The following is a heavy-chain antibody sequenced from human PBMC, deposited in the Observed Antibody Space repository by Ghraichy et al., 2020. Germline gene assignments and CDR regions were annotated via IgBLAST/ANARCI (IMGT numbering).Heavy chain of an antibody. CDR1: GASISSGGHF. J-gene: IGHJ6*02. CDR3: ARGTSSSAAYSMDV. CDR2: IYNTGST. D-gene: IGHD6-6*01. V-gene: IGHV4-31*03. Sequence: SETLSLTCTVSGASISSGGHFWSWIRQHPGKGLECIGHIYNTGSTYYNPSLKSRVSISVDTSKNQSSLKLSAVTAADTAVYYCARGTSSSAAYSMDVWGQGTTVTVYS.